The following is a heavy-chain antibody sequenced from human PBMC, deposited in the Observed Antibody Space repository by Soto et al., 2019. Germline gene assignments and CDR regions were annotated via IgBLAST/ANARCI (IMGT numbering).Heavy chain of an antibody. J-gene: IGHJ4*02. CDR2: ISTSGSTI. CDR1: GFSFNTYE. Sequence: EVQLVESGGGLVQPGGSLRLSCAASGFSFNTYEMNWVRQAPGKGLEWVSYISTSGSTIYYADSVKGRFTISRDNAKNSLSLQMNSLRPEDTALYYCVKDKWYNNTWYLDYWGQGTLVTVSS. CDR3: VKDKWYNNTWYLDY. D-gene: IGHD6-13*01. V-gene: IGHV3-48*03.